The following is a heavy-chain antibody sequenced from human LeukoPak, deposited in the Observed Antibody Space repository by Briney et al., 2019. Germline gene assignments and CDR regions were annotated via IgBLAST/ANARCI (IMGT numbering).Heavy chain of an antibody. D-gene: IGHD5-18*01. CDR2: ISAYNGNT. J-gene: IGHJ4*02. CDR1: GYTFINYG. V-gene: IGHV1-18*01. CDR3: ARQVDTTMALPDY. Sequence: ASVTVSCKPSGYTFINYGISSVRQAPGPPLEWMGWISAYNGNTRYAQQLHGRVTMITDTSTNTVYMELRSLSSDDTALYYCARQVDTTMALPDYWGQGTLVTVSS.